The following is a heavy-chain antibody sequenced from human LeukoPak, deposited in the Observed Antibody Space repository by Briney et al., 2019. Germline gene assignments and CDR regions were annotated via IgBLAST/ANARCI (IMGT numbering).Heavy chain of an antibody. V-gene: IGHV3-30*04. CDR1: GFTLSSYA. D-gene: IGHD6-25*01. Sequence: GGSLRLSCAAPGFTLSSYAMRWVRQAPGKGWEGGAVISYDGSNKYYADSVKGRFTISRDNSKNTLYLQMNSLRAEDTAVYYCAREAGNDAFDIWGQGTMVTVSS. CDR2: ISYDGSNK. J-gene: IGHJ3*02. CDR3: AREAGNDAFDI.